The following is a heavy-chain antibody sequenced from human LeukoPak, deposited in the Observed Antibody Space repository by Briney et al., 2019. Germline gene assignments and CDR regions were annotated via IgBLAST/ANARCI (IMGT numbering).Heavy chain of an antibody. D-gene: IGHD6-13*01. J-gene: IGHJ4*02. V-gene: IGHV1-69*13. CDR1: GGTFSSYA. CDR3: ARSVNIAAMYYFDY. CDR2: IIPIFGTA. Sequence: GASVKVSCKASGGTFSSYAISWVRQAPGEGLEWMGGIIPIFGTANHAQKLQGRVTITADESTSTAYMELSSLRSEDTAVYYCARSVNIAAMYYFDYWGQGTLVTVSS.